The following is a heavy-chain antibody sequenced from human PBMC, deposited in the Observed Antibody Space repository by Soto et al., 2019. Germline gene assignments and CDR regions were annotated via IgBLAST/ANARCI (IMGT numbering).Heavy chain of an antibody. CDR3: ASDDSGYDY. D-gene: IGHD3-10*01. Sequence: QVQLVESGGGVVQHGRSLRLSCAASGFTFSSYAMHWVRQAPGKGLEWVAVAVISYDGNNKYYADAVKGRFTIIRDNSKNTLYLEIKSLRCEDTALYYCASDDSGYDYWGQGTLVTVSS. CDR2: ISYDGNNK. J-gene: IGHJ4*02. V-gene: IGHV3-30-3*01. CDR1: GFTFSSYA.